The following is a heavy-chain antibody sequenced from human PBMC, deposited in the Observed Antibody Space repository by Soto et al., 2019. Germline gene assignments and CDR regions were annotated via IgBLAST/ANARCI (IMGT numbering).Heavy chain of an antibody. CDR3: TTDTFHGGVDY. CDR1: SVSNAW. V-gene: IGHV3-15*07. CDR2: IKSKTDGGTT. Sequence: SVSNAWMNWVRPAPGKGLEWVGRIKSKTDGGTTDYAAPVKGRFTISRDDSKNTLYLQMNSLKTEDTAVYYCTTDTFHGGVDYWGQGTLVTVSS. D-gene: IGHD3-3*01. J-gene: IGHJ4*02.